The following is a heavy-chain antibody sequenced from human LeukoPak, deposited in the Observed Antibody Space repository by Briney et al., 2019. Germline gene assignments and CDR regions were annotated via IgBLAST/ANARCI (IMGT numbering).Heavy chain of an antibody. V-gene: IGHV3-11*04. CDR1: GFTFSDYY. CDR2: ISSSGSTI. D-gene: IGHD6-13*01. J-gene: IGHJ4*02. Sequence: SGGSLRLSCAASGFTFSDYYMSWIRQAPGKGLEWASYISSSGSTIYYADSVKGRFTISRDNAKNSLYLQMNSLRTEDMAVYYCAKDRAGNSWNFDYWGQGTLVAVSS. CDR3: AKDRAGNSWNFDY.